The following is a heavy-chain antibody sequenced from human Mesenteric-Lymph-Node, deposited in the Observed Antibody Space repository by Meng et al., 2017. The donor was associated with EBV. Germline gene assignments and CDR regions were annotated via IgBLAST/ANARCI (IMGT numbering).Heavy chain of an antibody. V-gene: IGHV4-4*02. CDR1: GGSISSSNW. CDR2: IFPTGGT. CDR3: AREGEVGYYESSGYYY. J-gene: IGHJ4*02. Sequence: QVWLTEWEPGLGEPSGSLSLTCAVSGGSISSSNWWTWVRQPPGKGLEWIGEIFPTGGTNYNPSLKSRVTISVDKSKNQFSLKLSSVTAADTAVYYCAREGEVGYYESSGYYYWGQGTLVTVSS. D-gene: IGHD3-22*01.